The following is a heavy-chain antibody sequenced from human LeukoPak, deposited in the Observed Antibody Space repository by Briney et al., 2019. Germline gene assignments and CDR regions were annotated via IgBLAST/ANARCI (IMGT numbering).Heavy chain of an antibody. Sequence: GASVKVSCKASGYTFTGYYMHWVRQAPGQGLEWMGWINPNSGGTNYAQKFQGRVTMTRDTYISTAYMELSRLRSDDTAVYYCARLYDFWSGTDGDYYYGMDVWGQGTTVTVSS. D-gene: IGHD3-3*01. V-gene: IGHV1-2*02. CDR1: GYTFTGYY. CDR2: INPNSGGT. J-gene: IGHJ6*02. CDR3: ARLYDFWSGTDGDYYYGMDV.